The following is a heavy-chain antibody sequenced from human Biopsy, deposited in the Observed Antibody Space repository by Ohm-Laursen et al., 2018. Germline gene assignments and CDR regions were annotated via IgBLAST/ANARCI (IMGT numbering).Heavy chain of an antibody. CDR3: ARNTGWYGDLYYFDY. Sequence: ASVKVSCKTSGYSFTSYYMHWVRQAPGQGLEWMGMINPSGSTTSYPQIFQGRVTMTRDTSKSTVYMELSSLRSADTAVYFCARNTGWYGDLYYFDYWGQGSLVTVSS. CDR2: INPSGSTT. D-gene: IGHD6-19*01. V-gene: IGHV1-46*01. CDR1: GYSFTSYY. J-gene: IGHJ4*02.